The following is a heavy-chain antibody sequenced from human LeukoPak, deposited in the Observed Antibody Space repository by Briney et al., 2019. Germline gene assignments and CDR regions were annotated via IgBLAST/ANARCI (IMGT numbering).Heavy chain of an antibody. J-gene: IGHJ4*02. CDR2: TFDSETT. D-gene: IGHD4-17*01. CDR3: ARGSVTPDAGY. V-gene: IGHV4-59*01. Sequence: SETLSLTCTVSRSSMSGYYWSWIRQPPGKGLEWIGYTFDSETTDYNPSLRGRVIISIDTSKNQVSLKLNSVSAADSAFYYCARGSVTPDAGYWGPGTLVTVSS. CDR1: RSSMSGYY.